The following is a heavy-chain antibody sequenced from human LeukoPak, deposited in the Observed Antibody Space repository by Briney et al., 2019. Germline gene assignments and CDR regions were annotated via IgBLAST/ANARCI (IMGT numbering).Heavy chain of an antibody. J-gene: IGHJ5*02. CDR2: INTNTGNP. CDR3: AREADPGGSSSCP. CDR1: GYTFTSYY. V-gene: IGHV7-4-1*02. D-gene: IGHD6-13*01. Sequence: ASVKVSCKASGYTFTSYYMHWVRQAPGQGLEWMGWINTNTGNPTYAQGFTGRFVFSLDTSVSTAYLQISSLKAEDTAVYYCAREADPGGSSSCPWGQGTLVTVSS.